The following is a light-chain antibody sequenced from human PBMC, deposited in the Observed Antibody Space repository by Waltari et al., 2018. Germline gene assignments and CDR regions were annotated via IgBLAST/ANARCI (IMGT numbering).Light chain of an antibody. CDR3: QALGTGAWV. CDR2: QDT. J-gene: IGLJ3*02. CDR1: ILGNKY. V-gene: IGLV3-1*01. Sequence: SYELTQPPSVSVSPGQTASITCSGAILGNKYASWYQQKPGQSPLLVISQDTKRPSGIPERFSGSKSGNAATLTVSGTQAMDEADYYCQALGTGAWVFGGGTKLTVL.